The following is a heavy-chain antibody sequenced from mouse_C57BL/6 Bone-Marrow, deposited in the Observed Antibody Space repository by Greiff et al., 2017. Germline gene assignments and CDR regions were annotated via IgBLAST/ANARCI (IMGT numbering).Heavy chain of an antibody. Sequence: VQLQQSGAELVRPGASVKLSCTASGFNIKDDYIHWVKQRPEQGLEWIGWIDPEIGDTEYASKFQGKAPITSDTSSNTAYRQLSSLTSEDTAVYYCSSFDGNYFDFWGQGTPLTVAS. J-gene: IGHJ2*01. CDR2: IDPEIGDT. CDR3: SSFDGNYFDF. CDR1: GFNIKDDY. D-gene: IGHD2-3*01. V-gene: IGHV14-4*01.